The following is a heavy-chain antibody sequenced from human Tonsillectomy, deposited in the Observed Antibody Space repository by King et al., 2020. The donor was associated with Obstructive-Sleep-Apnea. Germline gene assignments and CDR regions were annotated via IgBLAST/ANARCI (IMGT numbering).Heavy chain of an antibody. J-gene: IGHJ4*02. D-gene: IGHD5-12*01. CDR1: GASVSSGIYH. CDR3: TSSTLQGYGFDY. Sequence: VQLQESGPGLVKPSETLSLTCSVSGASVSSGIYHWSWLRQPPEKGLEWIGYIYYTGITNYNPSLESRVTISVDTSKNQFSLRLSSVTAADTAVYYCTSSTLQGYGFDYWGRGTLVTVSS. V-gene: IGHV4-61*01. CDR2: IYYTGIT.